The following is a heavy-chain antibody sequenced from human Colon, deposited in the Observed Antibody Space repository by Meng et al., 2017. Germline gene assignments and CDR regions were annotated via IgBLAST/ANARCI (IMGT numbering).Heavy chain of an antibody. CDR3: VRDGLMLRGLMRHYDF. Sequence: SETLSLTCDVSYGSVNNYFWSWIRQPAGKGLEWIGRIYSSGSTNYNPSLKSRVTMSVDTSKNQFSLTLRSVTAADTAIYYCVRDGLMLRGLMRHYDFWGQGILVTVSS. CDR2: IYSSGST. V-gene: IGHV4-4*07. CDR1: YGSVNNYF. D-gene: IGHD3-10*01. J-gene: IGHJ4*02.